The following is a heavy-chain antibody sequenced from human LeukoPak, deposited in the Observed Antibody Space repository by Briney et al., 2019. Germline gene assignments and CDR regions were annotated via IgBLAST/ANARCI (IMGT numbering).Heavy chain of an antibody. CDR2: IIPILGIA. CDR3: ARDQVEPDHRLRDTGFDY. J-gene: IGHJ4*02. Sequence: SVKLSCKASGGTFSSFATSWVRQAPGQGLEWMGGIIPILGIANYAQKFQGRVTITADKSTSTAYMELSSLRSDDTAVYYCARDQVEPDHRLRDTGFDYWGQGTLATVSS. V-gene: IGHV1-69*04. CDR1: GGTFSSFA. D-gene: IGHD4-17*01.